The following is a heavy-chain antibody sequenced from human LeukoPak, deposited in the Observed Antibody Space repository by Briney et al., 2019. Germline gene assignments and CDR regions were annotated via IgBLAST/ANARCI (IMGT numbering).Heavy chain of an antibody. V-gene: IGHV1-69*13. Sequence: SVKVSCKASEDTFSTYAISWVRQAPGQGLEWMGGIIPISGTTNYAQKFQGRLTITADESTSTAYLELSSLRSDDTAVYYCATIPGYCTSSSCSSYHFYYYMDVWGKGTTVTVSS. D-gene: IGHD2-2*01. CDR1: EDTFSTYA. J-gene: IGHJ6*03. CDR3: ATIPGYCTSSSCSSYHFYYYMDV. CDR2: IIPISGTT.